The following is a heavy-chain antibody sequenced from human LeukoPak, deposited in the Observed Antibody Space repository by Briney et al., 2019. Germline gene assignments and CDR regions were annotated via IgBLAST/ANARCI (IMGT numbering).Heavy chain of an antibody. V-gene: IGHV4-4*07. CDR3: ARVSPPGYGILEK. CDR2: INTSGDT. CDR1: GGSITNYY. D-gene: IGHD5-18*01. Sequence: SETLSLTCTVSGGSITNYYWSWIRHSAGKGLEWIGRINTSGDTSYNPSIRSRVTMSVDTSKSQFSLKLSSVTAADTAMYYCARVSPPGYGILEKWGQGTLVTVSS. J-gene: IGHJ4*02.